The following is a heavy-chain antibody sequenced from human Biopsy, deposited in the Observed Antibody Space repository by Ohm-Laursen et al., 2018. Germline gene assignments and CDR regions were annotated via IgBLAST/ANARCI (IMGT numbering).Heavy chain of an antibody. D-gene: IGHD3-9*01. V-gene: IGHV4-31*03. Sequence: TLSLTCRVSGASVKTSGSFWAWIRQRPGRGVEWIGYISYNERIPYNPSLKSRLAISFDTSNNRIALQLRSVSVADTTDFYCVREPKTGTAEAWYFDLWGRGSPVTVPS. J-gene: IGHJ2*01. CDR1: GASVKTSGSF. CDR3: VREPKTGTAEAWYFDL. CDR2: ISYNERI.